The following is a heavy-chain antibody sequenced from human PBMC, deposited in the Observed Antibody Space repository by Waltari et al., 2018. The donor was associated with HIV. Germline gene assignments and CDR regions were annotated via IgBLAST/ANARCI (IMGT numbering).Heavy chain of an antibody. V-gene: IGHV3-66*02. CDR1: GFNVSSNY. Sequence: EVQLVESGGGLVQPGGSLRLSCAASGFNVSSNYMSWVRQAPGKGVGGVSVIYSGGTTYYADSVEGRFTISIDNSKNTMYLQMNSLGAEDTAVYYCSRGWAAAAENWGHGTLVTVSS. CDR2: IYSGGTT. CDR3: SRGWAAAAEN. D-gene: IGHD6-13*01. J-gene: IGHJ4*01.